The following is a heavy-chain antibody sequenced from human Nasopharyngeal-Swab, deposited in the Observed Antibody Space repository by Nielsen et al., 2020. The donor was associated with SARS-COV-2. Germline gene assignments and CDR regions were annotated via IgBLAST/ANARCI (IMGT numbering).Heavy chain of an antibody. CDR2: ISGSGCST. J-gene: IGHJ4*02. Sequence: GGSLRLSCAASGFTFSGYAMSWVRQAPGKGLEWVSAISGSGCSTYYPDSVKGRFTISRDNSKNTLYLQMSSLRAEDTAVYYCAKSAGIVVPAAMLGTIDYWGQGTLVTVSS. CDR1: GFTFSGYA. V-gene: IGHV3-23*01. CDR3: AKSAGIVVPAAMLGTIDY. D-gene: IGHD2-2*01.